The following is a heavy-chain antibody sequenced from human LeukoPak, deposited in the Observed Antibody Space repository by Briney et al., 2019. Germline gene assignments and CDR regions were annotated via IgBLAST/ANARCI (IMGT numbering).Heavy chain of an antibody. Sequence: PGGSLRLSCAASGFTVSSNYMSWVRQAPGKGLEWVSVIYSGGSTYYADSVRGRFTISRDNSKNTLYLQMNSLGAEDTAVYYCARDRSGILGYYYNGMDVWGQGTTVTVSS. J-gene: IGHJ6*02. CDR3: ARDRSGILGYYYNGMDV. CDR2: IYSGGST. D-gene: IGHD3-10*01. V-gene: IGHV3-53*01. CDR1: GFTVSSNY.